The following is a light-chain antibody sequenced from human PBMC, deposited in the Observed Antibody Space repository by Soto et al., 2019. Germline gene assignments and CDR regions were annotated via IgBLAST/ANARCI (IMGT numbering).Light chain of an antibody. J-gene: IGKJ5*01. CDR1: QSVSSSY. CDR3: QQYGSSPPIT. Sequence: EIGLTQSPATLSLSPGEIATLSCGASQSVSSSYLAWYQQKPGLAPRLLIYDASSRATGIPDRFSGSGSGTDFTLTISRLEPEDFAVYYCQQYGSSPPITFGQGTRLEIK. V-gene: IGKV3D-20*01. CDR2: DAS.